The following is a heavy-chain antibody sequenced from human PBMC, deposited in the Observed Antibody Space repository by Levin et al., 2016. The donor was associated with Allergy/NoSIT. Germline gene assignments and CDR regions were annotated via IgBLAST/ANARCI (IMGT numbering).Heavy chain of an antibody. Sequence: ASVKVSCKASGYTFIDYYMHWVRQAPGQGLEWMGWINPNSGDTNYAQKFQGRVTMTGDTSADTAYMELSSLRSDDTAVYYCATSGTYSPHYYGLNVWGQGTTVTVSS. V-gene: IGHV1-2*02. J-gene: IGHJ6*02. CDR1: GYTFIDYY. CDR2: INPNSGDT. CDR3: ATSGTYSPHYYGLNV. D-gene: IGHD1-26*01.